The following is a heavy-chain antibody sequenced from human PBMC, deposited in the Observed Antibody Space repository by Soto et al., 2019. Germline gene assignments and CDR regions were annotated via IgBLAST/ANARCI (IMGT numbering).Heavy chain of an antibody. CDR3: GTHRGQWPVGFIEK. CDR1: GFIFREYG. V-gene: IGHV3-33*07. D-gene: IGHD6-19*01. Sequence: PWGSLRLSCAASGFIFREYGMDWVRQAPCKGLEWVGVIYDDGSKKVYADSVNGRFTISRDDSKNTLYLQMDSLRAEDTAVYYCGTHRGQWPVGFIEKWGQGTLVTVSS. CDR2: IYDDGSKK. J-gene: IGHJ4*02.